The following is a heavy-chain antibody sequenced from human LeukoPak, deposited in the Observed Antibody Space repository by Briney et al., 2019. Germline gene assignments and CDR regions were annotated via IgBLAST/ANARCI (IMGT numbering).Heavy chain of an antibody. CDR3: AKGSSGYFFDL. CDR1: GFIFNNYG. Sequence: GGSLRLSCAASGFIFNNYGLVWVRQAPGKGLEWVSAISNDGGGTTYADFVKGRFSVSRDNSKNTLYLQMNSLRAEDTALYYCAKGSSGYFFDLWGQGTLVTVSS. J-gene: IGHJ4*02. V-gene: IGHV3-23*01. D-gene: IGHD3-22*01. CDR2: ISNDGGGT.